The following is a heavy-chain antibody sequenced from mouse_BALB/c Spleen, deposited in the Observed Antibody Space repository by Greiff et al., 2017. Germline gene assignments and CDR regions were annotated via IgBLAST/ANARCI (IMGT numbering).Heavy chain of an antibody. CDR2: IYPGDGDT. CDR1: GYTFTSYW. V-gene: IGHV1-87*01. J-gene: IGHJ3*01. CDR3: ARGDGNTWFAD. D-gene: IGHD1-1*01. Sequence: VQLQESGAELARPGASGKLSCKASGYTFTSYWMQGVKQRPGQGREWIGAIYPGDGDTRYTQKFKGKATLTADKSSSTAYMQLRSLASEDSAVYYCARGDGNTWFADWGQGTLVTVSA.